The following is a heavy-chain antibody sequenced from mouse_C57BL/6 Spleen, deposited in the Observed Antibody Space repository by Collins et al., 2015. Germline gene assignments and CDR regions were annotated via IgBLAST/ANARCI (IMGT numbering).Heavy chain of an antibody. J-gene: IGHJ2*01. CDR1: GFNIKDTY. D-gene: IGHD2-1*01. Sequence: EVQLQQSGAELVKPGASVKLSCTASGFNIKDTYMHWVKQRPEQGLEWIGRIDPANGNTKYDPKFQGKATITADTSSNTAYLQLSSLTSEDTAVYYRASIYYGNYGYWGQGTTLTVSS. V-gene: IGHV14-3*02. CDR3: ASIYYGNYGY. CDR2: IDPANGNT.